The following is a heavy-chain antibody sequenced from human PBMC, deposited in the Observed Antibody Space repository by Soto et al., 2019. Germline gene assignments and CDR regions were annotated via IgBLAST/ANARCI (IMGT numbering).Heavy chain of an antibody. D-gene: IGHD3-3*01. J-gene: IGHJ6*02. V-gene: IGHV3-33*01. Sequence: QVQLVESGGGVVQPGRSLRLSCAASGFTFSSYGMHWVRQAPGKGLEWVAVIWYDGSNKYYADSVKGRFTISRDNSKNTLYLQMNSLRAEDTAVYYCARGYYDFWSGYPYYYYGMDVWGQGTTVTVSS. CDR2: IWYDGSNK. CDR1: GFTFSSYG. CDR3: ARGYYDFWSGYPYYYYGMDV.